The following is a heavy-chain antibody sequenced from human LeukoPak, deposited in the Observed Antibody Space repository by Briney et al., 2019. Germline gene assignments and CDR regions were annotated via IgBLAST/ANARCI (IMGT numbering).Heavy chain of an antibody. D-gene: IGHD2-2*01. J-gene: IGHJ6*02. V-gene: IGHV1-2*02. CDR1: GYTFTGYY. CDR3: ARVFCSRNSCYVYYGMDV. CDR2: INPNSGGT. Sequence: GASVKVSCKASGYTFTGYYMHWVRQAPGQGLEWMGWINPNSGGTNYAQKFQGRVTMTRDTSISTAYMELSRLRSDDTAVYYCARVFCSRNSCYVYYGMDVWGQGTTVTVSS.